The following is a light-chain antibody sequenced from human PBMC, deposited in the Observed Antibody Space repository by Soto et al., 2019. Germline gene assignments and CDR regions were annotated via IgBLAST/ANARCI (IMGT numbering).Light chain of an antibody. J-gene: IGKJ1*01. CDR1: QSISNH. Sequence: IPMTQSPSSMSASVEDGVIIICRASQSISNHLNWYQQKPGKDPKILIFAASSLQSGVPSRFSGSRSGPDFNLTISSLQPEDFATYECQQSYSSTPTFGQGTKVDIK. CDR2: AAS. CDR3: QQSYSSTPT. V-gene: IGKV1-39*01.